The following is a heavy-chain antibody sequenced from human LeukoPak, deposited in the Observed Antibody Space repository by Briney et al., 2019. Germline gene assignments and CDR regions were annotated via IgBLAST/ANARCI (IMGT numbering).Heavy chain of an antibody. D-gene: IGHD3-22*01. J-gene: IGHJ4*02. Sequence: GGSLRLSCAASGFTFSSYAMSWVRQAPGKGLEWVSGVSGSGGTTYYADSVKGRFTISRDNSKNTLYLQMNSLRAEDTAVYYCAKGFGNYYDSSGYQDYWGQGTLVTVSS. V-gene: IGHV3-23*01. CDR2: VSGSGGTT. CDR3: AKGFGNYYDSSGYQDY. CDR1: GFTFSSYA.